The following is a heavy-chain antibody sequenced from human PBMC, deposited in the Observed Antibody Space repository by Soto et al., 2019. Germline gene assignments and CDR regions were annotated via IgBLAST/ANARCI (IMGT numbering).Heavy chain of an antibody. CDR1: GYTFTSYG. V-gene: IGHV1-18*01. Sequence: QVQLVQSGAEVKKPGASVKVSCKASGYTFTSYGISWVRQAPGQGLEWMGWISAYNGNTNYAQNLQGRVTMTTDTSTRTAYMELRSLRSDDTAVYYCAREGQWLVPSDYYYYGMDVWGQGTTVTVSS. CDR3: AREGQWLVPSDYYYYGMDV. J-gene: IGHJ6*02. D-gene: IGHD6-19*01. CDR2: ISAYNGNT.